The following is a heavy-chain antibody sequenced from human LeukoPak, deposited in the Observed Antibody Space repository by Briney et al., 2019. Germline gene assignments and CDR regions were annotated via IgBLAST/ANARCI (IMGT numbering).Heavy chain of an antibody. J-gene: IGHJ3*02. D-gene: IGHD1-26*01. V-gene: IGHV1-3*01. CDR2: INAGNGNT. CDR1: GGTFSSYA. CDR3: ARVVTVGATYGAFDI. Sequence: ASVKVSCKASGGTFSSYAISWVRQAPGQRLEWMGWINAGNGNTKYSQKFQGRVTITRDTSASTAYMELSSLRSEDTAVYYCARVVTVGATYGAFDIWGQGTMVTVSS.